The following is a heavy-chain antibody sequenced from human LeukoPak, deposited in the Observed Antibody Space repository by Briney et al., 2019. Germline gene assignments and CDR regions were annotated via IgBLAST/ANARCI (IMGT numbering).Heavy chain of an antibody. CDR1: GFTFSSYW. J-gene: IGHJ6*02. CDR2: IKQDGSEK. V-gene: IGHV3-7*01. CDR3: ARDLTYYYYGMDV. Sequence: GGSLRLSCAASGFTFSSYWMSWVRQAPGKGLEWVANIKQDGSEKYYVDSVKGRFTISRDNAKNSLYLQMNSLRAEDTAVYYCARDLTYYYYGMDVWGQGTTVTVSS.